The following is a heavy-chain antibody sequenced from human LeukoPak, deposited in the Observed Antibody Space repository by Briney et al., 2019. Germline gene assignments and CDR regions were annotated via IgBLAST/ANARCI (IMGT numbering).Heavy chain of an antibody. V-gene: IGHV4-4*07. CDR3: ARRYSSRGGDAFDI. J-gene: IGHJ3*02. CDR2: IYTSGST. Sequence: SETLSLTCTVSGGSISSYYWSWIRQPAGKGLEWIGRIYTSGSTNYNPSLKSRVTMSVDTSKNQFSLKLSSVTAADTAVYYCARRYSSRGGDAFDIRGQGTMVTVSS. D-gene: IGHD6-13*01. CDR1: GGSISSYY.